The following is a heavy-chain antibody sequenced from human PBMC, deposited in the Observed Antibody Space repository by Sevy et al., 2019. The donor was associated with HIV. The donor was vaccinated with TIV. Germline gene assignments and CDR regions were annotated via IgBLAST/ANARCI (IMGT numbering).Heavy chain of an antibody. J-gene: IGHJ3*02. CDR1: GFTFDDYD. CDR3: ARSQSQYDFWSGHTGAFDI. Sequence: GGTLRLSCAASGFTFDDYDMSWVRQAPGKGLEWVAGINWNGGSTGYADSVKGRFTNSRDNAKNSPYLQMNSLRAEDTGLYHCARSQSQYDFWSGHTGAFDIWGQGTMVTVS. V-gene: IGHV3-20*01. D-gene: IGHD3-3*01. CDR2: INWNGGST.